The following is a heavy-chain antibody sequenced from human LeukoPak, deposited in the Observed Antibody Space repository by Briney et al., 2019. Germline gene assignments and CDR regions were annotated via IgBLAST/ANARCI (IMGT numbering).Heavy chain of an antibody. CDR2: IYYSGST. D-gene: IGHD5-18*01. CDR1: GGSFSGYY. V-gene: IGHV4-30-4*08. CDR3: ARGLGGYSYGYGDY. Sequence: SETLSLTCAVYGGSFSGYYWSWIRQPPGKGLEWSGYIYYSGSTYYNPSLKSRVTISVDTSKNQFSLKLSSVTAADTAVYYCARGLGGYSYGYGDYWGQGTLVTVSS. J-gene: IGHJ4*02.